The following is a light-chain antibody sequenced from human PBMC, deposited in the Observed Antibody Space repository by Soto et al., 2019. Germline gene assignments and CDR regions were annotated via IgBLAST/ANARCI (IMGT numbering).Light chain of an antibody. V-gene: IGKV3-20*01. CDR3: QQYSGSPFT. CDR2: GAS. Sequence: EIVLTQSPGTLSLSPGEGATLSCRASQSVYVNLAWYQQKPGQSPRLLIYGASTRATDIPDRFSGSGSETAFALTISRLEPEDFAVYYCQQYSGSPFTFGHGTKVNIK. CDR1: QSVYVN. J-gene: IGKJ3*01.